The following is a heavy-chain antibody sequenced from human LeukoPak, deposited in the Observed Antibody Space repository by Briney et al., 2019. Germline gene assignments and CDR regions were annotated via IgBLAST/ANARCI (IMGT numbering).Heavy chain of an antibody. J-gene: IGHJ4*02. V-gene: IGHV3-30*02. CDR1: GFTFSSYG. D-gene: IGHD6-13*01. CDR2: IRYDGSNK. CDR3: ARDAGFDY. Sequence: PGGSLRLSCAASGFTFSSYGMHWVRQAPGKGLEWVAFIRYDGSNKYYADSVKGRFTISRDNAKNSLYLQMNSLRAEDTAVYYCARDAGFDYWGQGTLATVSS.